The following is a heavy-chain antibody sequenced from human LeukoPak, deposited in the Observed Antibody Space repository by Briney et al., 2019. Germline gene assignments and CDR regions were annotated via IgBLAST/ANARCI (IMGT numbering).Heavy chain of an antibody. CDR3: RGSGSYSVHIDY. CDR1: GYTLTELS. D-gene: IGHD1-26*01. V-gene: IGHV1-24*01. Sequence: ASVKVPCKVSGYTLTELSMHWVRPAPGKGLEWMGGFDPEDGETIYAQKFQGRVTMTEDTSTDTAYMELSSLRSEDTAVYYCRGSGSYSVHIDYWGQGTLVTVSS. J-gene: IGHJ4*02. CDR2: FDPEDGET.